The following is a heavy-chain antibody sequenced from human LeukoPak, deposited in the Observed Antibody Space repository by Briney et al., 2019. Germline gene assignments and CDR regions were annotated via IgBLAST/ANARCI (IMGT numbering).Heavy chain of an antibody. CDR2: IYWDNDK. CDR3: AHRQDYRGDWSVGWFDP. D-gene: IGHD3-9*01. J-gene: IGHJ5*02. V-gene: IGHV2-5*02. CDR1: GFSLSTSGVG. Sequence: SGPTLVKPTQTLTLTCTFSGFSLSTSGVGLGWIRQPPGKALEWHALIYWDNDKRYSPSLKSRLTITKDTSKNQVVLTMTNMDPVDTATYYCAHRQDYRGDWSVGWFDPWGQGTLVTVSS.